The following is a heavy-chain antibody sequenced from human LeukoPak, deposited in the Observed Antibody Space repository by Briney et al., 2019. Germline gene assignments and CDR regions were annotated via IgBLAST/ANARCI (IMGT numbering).Heavy chain of an antibody. Sequence: KASETLCLTCTVSGGSISSYYWSWIRQPPGKGLEWIGYIYYSGSTNYNPALKSRVTISVDTSQNQFSLKLSSVTAADTAVYYCARTIFGVVKQWYFDYWGQGTLVTVSS. CDR1: GGSISSYY. D-gene: IGHD3-3*01. V-gene: IGHV4-59*01. CDR2: IYYSGST. CDR3: ARTIFGVVKQWYFDY. J-gene: IGHJ4*02.